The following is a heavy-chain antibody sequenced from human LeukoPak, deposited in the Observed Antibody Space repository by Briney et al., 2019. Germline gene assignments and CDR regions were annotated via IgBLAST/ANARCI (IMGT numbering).Heavy chain of an antibody. CDR1: GGTFSSYA. CDR2: IIPIFGIA. Sequence: GASVKVSCKASGGTFSSYAISWVRQAPGQGLEWMGRIIPIFGIANYAQKFQGRVTITADKSTGTAYMELSSLRSEDTAVYYCAGEEGIAAAAAIYYYGMDVWGQGTTVTVSS. V-gene: IGHV1-69*04. D-gene: IGHD6-13*01. CDR3: AGEEGIAAAAAIYYYGMDV. J-gene: IGHJ6*02.